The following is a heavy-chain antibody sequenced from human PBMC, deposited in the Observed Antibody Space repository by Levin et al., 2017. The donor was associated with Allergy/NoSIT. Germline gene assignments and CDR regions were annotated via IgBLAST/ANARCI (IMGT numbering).Heavy chain of an antibody. CDR3: AKDSKTGTTYPGAFDI. D-gene: IGHD1-1*01. V-gene: IGHV3-23*01. CDR1: GFTFSSYA. CDR2: ISGSGGST. Sequence: GESLKISCAASGFTFSSYAMSWVRQAPGKGLEWVSAISGSGGSTYYADSVKGRFTISRDNSKNTLYLQMNSLRAEDTAVYYCAKDSKTGTTYPGAFDIWGQGTMVTVSS. J-gene: IGHJ3*02.